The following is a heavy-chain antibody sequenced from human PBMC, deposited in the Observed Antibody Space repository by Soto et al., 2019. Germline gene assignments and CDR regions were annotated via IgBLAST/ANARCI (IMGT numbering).Heavy chain of an antibody. V-gene: IGHV4-59*08. Sequence: AETLSLTCTVSGCAISSYYRSWIRQPPGKGLEGSGYIYYIGSTNYNPSLKSRVTISVDTSKNQFSLKLSSVTAADTAVYYCARRFVSSGYCSGGSCYHNLYYFDYWGQGTLVTVSS. J-gene: IGHJ4*02. D-gene: IGHD2-15*01. CDR1: GCAISSYY. CDR3: ARRFVSSGYCSGGSCYHNLYYFDY. CDR2: IYYIGST.